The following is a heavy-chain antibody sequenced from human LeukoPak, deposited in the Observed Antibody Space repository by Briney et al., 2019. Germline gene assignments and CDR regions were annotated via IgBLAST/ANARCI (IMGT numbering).Heavy chain of an antibody. CDR3: VKGRISEDGLDF. Sequence: GSLRLSCAASGFTFSGYTMNWVRQAPGKGLEWVSSISSSSSYIYYADSVKGRFTISRDNAKKSLYLQMNSLRAKDTAVYYCVKGRISEDGLDFWGQGTLVTVSS. CDR1: GFTFSGYT. D-gene: IGHD6-13*01. CDR2: ISSSSSYI. V-gene: IGHV3-21*04. J-gene: IGHJ4*02.